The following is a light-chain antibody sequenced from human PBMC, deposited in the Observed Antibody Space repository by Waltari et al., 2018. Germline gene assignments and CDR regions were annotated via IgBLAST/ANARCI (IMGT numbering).Light chain of an antibody. CDR3: QQYSTFPFT. CDR2: KAS. Sequence: DIQMTQSPSTLSASVGDSVTITCRASQTISIWLAWYQQKPGKAPKLLIYKASSLESGVPSRFSGSGSGTEFTLTISSLQPDDFATYYCQQYSTFPFTFGPGTKVGIK. V-gene: IGKV1-5*03. J-gene: IGKJ3*01. CDR1: QTISIW.